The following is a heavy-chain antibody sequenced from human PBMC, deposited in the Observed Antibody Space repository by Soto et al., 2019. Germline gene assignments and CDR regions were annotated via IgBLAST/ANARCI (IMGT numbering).Heavy chain of an antibody. J-gene: IGHJ4*02. CDR2: IYYSGST. CDR1: GGSISSGGYY. Sequence: SETLSLTCTFSGGSISSGGYYWSWIRQHPGKGLEWIGYIYYSGSTNYNPSLKSRVTISVDTSKNQFSLKLSSVTAADTAVYYCASHYGDPRYYFDYWGQRTLVTVSS. D-gene: IGHD4-17*01. V-gene: IGHV4-61*08. CDR3: ASHYGDPRYYFDY.